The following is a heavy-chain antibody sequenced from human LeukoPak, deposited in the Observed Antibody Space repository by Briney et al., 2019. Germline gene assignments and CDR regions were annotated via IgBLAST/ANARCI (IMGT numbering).Heavy chain of an antibody. J-gene: IGHJ4*02. V-gene: IGHV4-61*01. CDR2: IYYSGST. D-gene: IGHD6-19*01. Sequence: SETLSLTCTVSGGSVSSGSYYWSWIRQPPGKGLEWIGYIYYSGSTNYNPSLKSRVTISVDTSKNQFSLKLSSVTAADTAVYYCARLRIAVAVSFDYWGQGTLVTVSS. CDR1: GGSVSSGSYY. CDR3: ARLRIAVAVSFDY.